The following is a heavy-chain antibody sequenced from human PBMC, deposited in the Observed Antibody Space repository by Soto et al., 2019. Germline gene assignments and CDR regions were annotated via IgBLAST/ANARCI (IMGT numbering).Heavy chain of an antibody. CDR1: GFTFSNFE. CDR3: ARGPYYYYGMDV. CDR2: ISSSGGTM. Sequence: PGGSLRLSCAASGFTFSNFEMNWVRQAPGKGLEWLSYISSSGGTMYYADSVKGRFTISRDNAKNTLYLQMNSLRAEDTAVYYCARGPYYYYGMDVWGQGTTVTVSS. V-gene: IGHV3-48*03. J-gene: IGHJ6*02.